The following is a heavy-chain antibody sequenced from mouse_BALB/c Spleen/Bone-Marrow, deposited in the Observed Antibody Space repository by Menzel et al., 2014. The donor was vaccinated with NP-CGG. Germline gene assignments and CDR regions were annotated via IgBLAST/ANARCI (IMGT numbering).Heavy chain of an antibody. D-gene: IGHD4-1*01. J-gene: IGHJ2*01. CDR3: ARDMGGILFDS. V-gene: IGHV7-3*02. CDR1: GFTFTAYY. Sequence: EVKLVESGGGLVQPGGSLRLSCATSGFTFTAYYMNWVRQPPGEALEWLAFISNNANGYTTEYSASVKGRFTISRDNSQNILYLHMNSLRAEDSASYYYARDMGGILFDSWGQGTTLTVSS. CDR2: ISNNANGYTT.